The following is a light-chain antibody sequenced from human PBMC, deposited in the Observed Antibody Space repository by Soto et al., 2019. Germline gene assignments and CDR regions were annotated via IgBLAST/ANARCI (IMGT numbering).Light chain of an antibody. CDR3: SSYTSSTAYV. J-gene: IGLJ1*01. CDR1: SSDVGGYNY. V-gene: IGLV2-14*01. Sequence: QSALTQPASVSGSPGQSITISCTGTSSDVGGYNYVSWYQLHPGKAPKLMVYEVSNRPSGVSNRFSGSKSGNTASLTISGLQAADEADYYCSSYTSSTAYVFGTGTKVTVL. CDR2: EVS.